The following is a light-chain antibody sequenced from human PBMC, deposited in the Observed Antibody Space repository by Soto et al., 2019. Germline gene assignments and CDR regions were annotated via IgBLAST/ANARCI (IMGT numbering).Light chain of an antibody. CDR3: CSYTSSTTYV. V-gene: IGLV2-14*03. CDR1: SSDVGGYNY. CDR2: DVT. Sequence: QSALTQPASVSGSPGQSITFSCTGTSSDVGGYNYVSWYQQHPGKAPKLMIYDVTNRPSGVSDRFSGSKSGNTASLTISGLQAEDEADYYCCSYTSSTTYVFGTGTTVTVL. J-gene: IGLJ1*01.